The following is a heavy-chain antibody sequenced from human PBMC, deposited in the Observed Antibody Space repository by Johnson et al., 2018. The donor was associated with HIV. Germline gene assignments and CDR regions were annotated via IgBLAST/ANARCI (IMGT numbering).Heavy chain of an antibody. D-gene: IGHD3-22*01. J-gene: IGHJ3*02. CDR2: IRYDEISK. CDR1: GFTFSRYG. Sequence: QVQLVESGGGLVQPGGSLRLSCAASGFTFSRYGMHWVRQAPGKGLEWVAFIRYDEISKYYADSVKGRFTISRDNSKSTLYLQMNSLRAEDTALYYCAKLTGYDTSGPAHKDDFDIWGQGTMVTVSS. V-gene: IGHV3-30*02. CDR3: AKLTGYDTSGPAHKDDFDI.